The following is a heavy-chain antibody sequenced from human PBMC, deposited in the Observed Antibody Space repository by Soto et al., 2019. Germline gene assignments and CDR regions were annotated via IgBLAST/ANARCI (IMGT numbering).Heavy chain of an antibody. CDR3: ARGGGRGVALLGYGMDV. D-gene: IGHD3-10*01. CDR2: MNPNSGNT. J-gene: IGHJ6*02. V-gene: IGHV1-8*01. Sequence: ASVKVSCKASGYTFTSYDINWVRQATGQGLEWMGWMNPNSGNTGYAQKFQGRVTMTRNTSISTAYMELSSLRSEDTAVYYCARGGGRGVALLGYGMDVWGQGTTVTVSS. CDR1: GYTFTSYD.